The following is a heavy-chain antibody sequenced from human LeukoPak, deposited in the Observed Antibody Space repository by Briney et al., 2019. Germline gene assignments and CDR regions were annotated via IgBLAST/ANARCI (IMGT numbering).Heavy chain of an antibody. CDR3: ASGLYGGVFDN. V-gene: IGHV3-23*01. J-gene: IGHJ4*02. CDR2: ISTDSGST. D-gene: IGHD4/OR15-4a*01. CDR1: GLIFSNYA. Sequence: GGSLRLSRVMSGLIFSNYAMNWVRQAPGKGLEWTSDISTDSGSTYHIESVRGRFTISRDNSRSTLYLQMNSLRADDTGVYYCASGLYGGVFDNWGQGTLVTVSS.